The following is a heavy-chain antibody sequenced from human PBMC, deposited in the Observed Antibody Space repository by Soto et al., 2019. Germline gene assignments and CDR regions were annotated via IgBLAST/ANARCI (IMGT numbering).Heavy chain of an antibody. CDR1: GYTFTTYD. CDR2: MDPNSGST. V-gene: IGHV1-8*01. CDR3: ARERKFDFWRKGLDV. Sequence: ASVKVSCKASGYTFTTYDINWVRQAPGQGLEWLGWMDPNSGSTGYAQNFQGRITMTRNISRNTAHMELSSLQPEDTAVYYCARERKFDFWRKGLDVWGQGTTVTVSS. D-gene: IGHD3-3*01. J-gene: IGHJ6*02.